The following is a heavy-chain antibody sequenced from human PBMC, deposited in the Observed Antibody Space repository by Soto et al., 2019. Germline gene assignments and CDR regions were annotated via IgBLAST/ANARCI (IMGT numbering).Heavy chain of an antibody. Sequence: GASVKVSCKASGYTFTSYGISWVRQAPGQGLEWMGWISAYNGNTNYAQKFQGRVTITRDTSASTAYMELSSLRSEDTAVYYCARGSPGEEIDYWGQGTLVTVSS. CDR2: ISAYNGNT. D-gene: IGHD3-10*01. V-gene: IGHV1-18*01. J-gene: IGHJ4*02. CDR3: ARGSPGEEIDY. CDR1: GYTFTSYG.